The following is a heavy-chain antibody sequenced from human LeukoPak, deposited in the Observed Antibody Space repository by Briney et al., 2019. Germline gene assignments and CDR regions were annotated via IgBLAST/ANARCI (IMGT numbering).Heavy chain of an antibody. D-gene: IGHD3-10*01. Sequence: SETLSLTCAVYGGSFSGYYWSWIRQPPGKGLEWIGEINHSGSTNYNPSLKSRVTISVDTSKNQFSLKVSSMTAADTAVYYCARGPDTMVLGVIHYWGQGTLVTVSS. J-gene: IGHJ4*02. CDR3: ARGPDTMVLGVIHY. CDR1: GGSFSGYY. CDR2: INHSGST. V-gene: IGHV4-34*01.